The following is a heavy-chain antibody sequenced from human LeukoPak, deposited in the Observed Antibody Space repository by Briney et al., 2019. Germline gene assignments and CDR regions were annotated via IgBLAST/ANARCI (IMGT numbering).Heavy chain of an antibody. Sequence: ASVRVSCKASGGTFSSYAISWVRQAPGQGREWMGGIIPIFGTANYAQKFQGRVTITADESTSTAYMELSSQRPGDTAVYYCARALSSTRCSHYWGQGTLVTVSS. J-gene: IGHJ4*02. CDR3: ARALSSTRCSHY. V-gene: IGHV1-69*01. CDR2: IIPIFGTA. D-gene: IGHD2-2*01. CDR1: GGTFSSYA.